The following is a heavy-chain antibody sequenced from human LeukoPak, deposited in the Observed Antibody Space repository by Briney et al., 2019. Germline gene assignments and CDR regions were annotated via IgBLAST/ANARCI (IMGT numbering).Heavy chain of an antibody. CDR2: ISYIGST. J-gene: IGHJ3*02. Sequence: PSETLSLTCAVSDDSFSSHYWTWIRQPPGKGLEWIGYISYIGSTNYNPSLKSRVTISIDTSKNQFSLKLSSVTAADTAVYYCARDLITVTKGFDIWGQGTMVSVSS. CDR1: DDSFSSHY. CDR3: ARDLITVTKGFDI. D-gene: IGHD4-17*01. V-gene: IGHV4-59*11.